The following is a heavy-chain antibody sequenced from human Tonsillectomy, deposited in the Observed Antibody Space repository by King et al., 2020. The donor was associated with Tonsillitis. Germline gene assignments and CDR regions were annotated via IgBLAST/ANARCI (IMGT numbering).Heavy chain of an antibody. J-gene: IGHJ4*02. CDR3: ARDPSTTYYYDSSGQYYFDY. D-gene: IGHD3-22*01. CDR2: ISSSSSYI. CDR1: GFTFSSYS. Sequence: EVQLVESGGGLVKPGGSLRLSCAASGFTFSSYSMNWVRQAPGKGLEWVSSISSSSSYIYYADSVKGRFTISRDNAKNSLYLQMNSLRAEDTAVYYCARDPSTTYYYDSSGQYYFDYWGQGTLVTVSS. V-gene: IGHV3-21*01.